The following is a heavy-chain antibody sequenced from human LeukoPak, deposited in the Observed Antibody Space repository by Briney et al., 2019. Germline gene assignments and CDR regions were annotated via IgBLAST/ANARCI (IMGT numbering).Heavy chain of an antibody. D-gene: IGHD2-2*01. CDR3: AKGRDIVVVPGYYFDY. J-gene: IGHJ4*02. V-gene: IGHV3-23*01. Sequence: PGGSLRLSCAASGFTFSSYAMTWVRQAPGKGLEWVSAITGSGGSIYYADSVKGRFTISRDNSKNTLYLQMNSLRAEDTAVYYCAKGRDIVVVPGYYFDYWGQGTLVTVSS. CDR2: ITGSGGSI. CDR1: GFTFSSYA.